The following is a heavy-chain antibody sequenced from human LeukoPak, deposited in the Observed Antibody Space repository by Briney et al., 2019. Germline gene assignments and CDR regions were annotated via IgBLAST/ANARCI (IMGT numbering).Heavy chain of an antibody. CDR1: GYTFTGYY. J-gene: IGHJ5*02. CDR2: INPNSGAT. Sequence: ASVTVPCKASGYTFTGYYMHWVRQAPGQGLEWMGWINPNSGATNYAQNFQGRVTMTRDTSISTAYMELSRLRTDDTAFYYCARTGTLTADWFDPWGQGTLVTVSS. CDR3: ARTGTLTADWFDP. D-gene: IGHD1-1*01. V-gene: IGHV1-2*02.